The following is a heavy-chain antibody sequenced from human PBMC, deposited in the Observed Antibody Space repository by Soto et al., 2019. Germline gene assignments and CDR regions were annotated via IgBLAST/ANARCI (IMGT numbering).Heavy chain of an antibody. CDR3: ARSPVAGIDNWFDP. CDR2: ISAYNGNT. Sequence: ASVKVSCQASAYTFTSYGISWVRQAPGQGLEWMGWISAYNGNTNYAQKLQGRVTMTTDTSTSTAYMELRSLRSDDTAVYYCARSPVAGIDNWFDPWGQGTLVTVSS. D-gene: IGHD6-19*01. J-gene: IGHJ5*02. CDR1: AYTFTSYG. V-gene: IGHV1-18*01.